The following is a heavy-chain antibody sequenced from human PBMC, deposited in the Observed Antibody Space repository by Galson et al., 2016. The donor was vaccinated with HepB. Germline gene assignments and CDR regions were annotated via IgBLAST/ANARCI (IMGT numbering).Heavy chain of an antibody. CDR1: GFTSSIYA. D-gene: IGHD4/OR15-4a*01. CDR2: ISYDGSNK. J-gene: IGHJ4*02. V-gene: IGHV3-30*04. CDR3: GRGPRALTVAATGANLDN. Sequence: RLSCAASGFTSSIYAMHWVRQAPGKGLEWVAVISYDGSNKYYADSVKGRFTISRDNSMDTLYLQMNSLRPDDTAVYYCGRGPRALTVAATGANLDNWGQGTLVTVSS.